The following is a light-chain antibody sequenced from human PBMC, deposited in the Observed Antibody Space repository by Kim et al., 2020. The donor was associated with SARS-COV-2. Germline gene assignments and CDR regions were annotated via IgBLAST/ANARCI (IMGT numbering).Light chain of an antibody. CDR2: DAS. CDR1: QSVSSY. J-gene: IGKJ4*01. Sequence: EIVLTQSPATLSLSPGERATLSCRASQSVSSYLAWYQQKPGQAPRLLIYDASNRATGIPARFSGSGSGTDFTLTISSLEPEDFAVYYCQQHSNWGLTFGGGTKLEI. CDR3: QQHSNWGLT. V-gene: IGKV3-11*01.